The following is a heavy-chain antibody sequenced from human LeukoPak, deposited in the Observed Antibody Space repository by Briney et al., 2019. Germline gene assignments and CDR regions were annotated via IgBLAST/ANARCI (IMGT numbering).Heavy chain of an antibody. D-gene: IGHD2-2*01. Sequence: PGGSPRLSWAASGFTFGNYWMGWFRQAPGKGLEGVANIKHDGSEKHHVDSVKGRFTISRDNAQNSLYLQMNSLRAEETAVYYCARDQSKIISSWTRGDYWGQGTLVTVSS. CDR2: IKHDGSEK. J-gene: IGHJ4*02. CDR1: GFTFGNYW. CDR3: ARDQSKIISSWTRGDY. V-gene: IGHV3-7*01.